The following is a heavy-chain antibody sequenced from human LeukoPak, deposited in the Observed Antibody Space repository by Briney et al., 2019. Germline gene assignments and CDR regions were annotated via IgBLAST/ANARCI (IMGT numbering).Heavy chain of an antibody. CDR1: GFTVSSKY. J-gene: IGHJ4*02. CDR3: ARADGDSWGQFDY. D-gene: IGHD4-17*01. CDR2: IYDGDRS. Sequence: GGSLRLSCSASGFTVSSKYMTWVRQAPGKGLELVSIIYDGDRSFYADSVKGRFTISRDRSRNTLHLQMNSLRAEDTAVYYCARADGDSWGQFDYWGQGILVTVSS. V-gene: IGHV3-53*01.